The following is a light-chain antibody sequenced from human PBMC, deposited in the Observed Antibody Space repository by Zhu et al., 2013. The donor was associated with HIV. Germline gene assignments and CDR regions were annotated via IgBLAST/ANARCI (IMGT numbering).Light chain of an antibody. V-gene: IGLV2-14*03. CDR1: SSDIGYHNY. CDR2: EVT. J-gene: IGLJ1*01. Sequence: QSALTQPASVSGSPGQSITISCTGTSSDIGYHNYVSWYQQHPGKAPKLMIYEVTRRPSGVSNRFSAFKSGNTASLTISGLQADDEADYFCCSYTTQRAPYVFGGGTKVTVL. CDR3: CSYTTQRAPYV.